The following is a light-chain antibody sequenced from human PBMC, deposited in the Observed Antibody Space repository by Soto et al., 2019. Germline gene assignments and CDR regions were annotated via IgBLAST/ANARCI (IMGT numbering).Light chain of an antibody. CDR2: EVS. CDR3: SSYTSSSTLYV. CDR1: SSDVGGYNY. V-gene: IGLV2-14*01. J-gene: IGLJ1*01. Sequence: QSVLTRPASVSGSPRQSITISCTGTSSDVGGYNYFSWYQQHPGKAPKLMIYEVSNRPSGVSNRFSGSRSGNTASLTISGLQAEGEADYYCSSYTSSSTLYVFGTGTKVTVL.